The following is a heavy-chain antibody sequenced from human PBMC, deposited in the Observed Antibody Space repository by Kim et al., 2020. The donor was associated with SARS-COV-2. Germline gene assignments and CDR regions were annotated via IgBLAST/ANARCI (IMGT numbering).Heavy chain of an antibody. J-gene: IGHJ3*01. CDR1: GGSISSSSYY. V-gene: IGHV4-39*01. D-gene: IGHD6-6*01. CDR3: AMSVAARSRRDYDA. Sequence: SETLSLTCTVSGGSISSSSYYWGWIRQPPGKGREGIGIIYYSGSTYYNPSLKSRVTISVDTSKNQFSLKLSAVTAADTAVYYCAMSVAARSRRDYDA. CDR2: IYYSGST.